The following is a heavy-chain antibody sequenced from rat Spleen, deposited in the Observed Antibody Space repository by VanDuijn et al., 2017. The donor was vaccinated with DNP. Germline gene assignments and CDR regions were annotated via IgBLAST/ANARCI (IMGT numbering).Heavy chain of an antibody. Sequence: QVQLKESGPGLVQPSETLSLTCPVSGFSLTGYHVHWIRQPPGKGLEWMGVMWSEGDTSYNSALKSRLSINRDTSQSQVFLKMKSLQTEDTATYYCGGLYYHLYFEYWGQGVMVTVSS. D-gene: IGHD1-1*01. CDR1: GFSLTGYH. CDR3: GGLYYHLYFEY. V-gene: IGHV2-32*01. CDR2: MWSEGDT. J-gene: IGHJ2*01.